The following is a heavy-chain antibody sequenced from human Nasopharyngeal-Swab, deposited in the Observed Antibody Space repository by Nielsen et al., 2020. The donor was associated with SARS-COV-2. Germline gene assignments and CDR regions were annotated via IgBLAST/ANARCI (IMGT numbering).Heavy chain of an antibody. CDR2: TYYGSKWYN. CDR3: ARGFLQTGFDY. CDR1: GDSVSSNNVG. D-gene: IGHD3-9*01. V-gene: IGHV6-1*01. J-gene: IGHJ4*02. Sequence: SQTLSLTCAISGDSVSSNNVGWNWIRQSPSRGLEWLGRTYYGSKWYNHYAPSVKSRVTIKPDTSKNQFSLQMDSVTPEGSAVYYCARGFLQTGFDYWDQGTLVTVSS.